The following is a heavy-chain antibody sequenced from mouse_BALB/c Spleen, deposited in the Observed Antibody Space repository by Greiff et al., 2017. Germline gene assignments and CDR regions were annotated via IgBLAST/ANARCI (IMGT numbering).Heavy chain of an antibody. J-gene: IGHJ2*01. CDR3: ARGPLYGLYYFDY. Sequence: EVQLQQSGPGLVKPSQSLSLTCTVTGYSITSDYAWNWIRQFPGNKLEWMGYISYSGSTSYNPSLKSRISITRDTSKNQFFLQLNSVTTEDTATYYCARGPLYGLYYFDYWGQGTTLTVSS. CDR2: ISYSGST. V-gene: IGHV3-2*02. CDR1: GYSITSDYA. D-gene: IGHD1-2*01.